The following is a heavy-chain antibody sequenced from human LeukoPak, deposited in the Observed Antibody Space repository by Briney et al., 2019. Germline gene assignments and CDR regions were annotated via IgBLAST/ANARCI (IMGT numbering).Heavy chain of an antibody. V-gene: IGHV3-21*01. Sequence: SGRSLRLSCAASGFTFSSYSMNWVRQAPGKGLEWVSSISSSSSYIYYADSVKGRVTISRDNAKNSLYLQMNSLRAEDTAVYYCARTFTIPSDLFDYWGQGTLVTVSS. CDR3: ARTFTIPSDLFDY. CDR2: ISSSSSYI. J-gene: IGHJ4*02. D-gene: IGHD3-9*01. CDR1: GFTFSSYS.